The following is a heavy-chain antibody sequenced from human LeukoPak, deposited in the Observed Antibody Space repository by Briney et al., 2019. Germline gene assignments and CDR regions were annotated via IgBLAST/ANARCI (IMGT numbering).Heavy chain of an antibody. Sequence: KPSETLSLTCAVYGGSFSGYYWSWIRQPAGKGLEWIGRIYTSGSTNYNPSLKSRVTISVDTSKNQFSLKLSSVTAADTAVYYCAREGIAAADLGGYWGQGTLVTVSS. D-gene: IGHD6-13*01. CDR3: AREGIAAADLGGY. CDR1: GGSFSGYY. CDR2: IYTSGST. V-gene: IGHV4-4*07. J-gene: IGHJ4*02.